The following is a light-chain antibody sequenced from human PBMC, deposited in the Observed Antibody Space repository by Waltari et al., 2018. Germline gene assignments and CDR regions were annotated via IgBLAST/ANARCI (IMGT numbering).Light chain of an antibody. Sequence: EIVLTQSPATLSLSPGQRATLSCRASQSVSSYLAWYQQKPGQAPRLLIYDASNRLTGIPARFSGSGSGTDFTLTISSLGPEDFAVYYCQQRSSWPLTFGGGTKVEIK. CDR3: QQRSSWPLT. CDR2: DAS. J-gene: IGKJ4*01. V-gene: IGKV3-11*01. CDR1: QSVSSY.